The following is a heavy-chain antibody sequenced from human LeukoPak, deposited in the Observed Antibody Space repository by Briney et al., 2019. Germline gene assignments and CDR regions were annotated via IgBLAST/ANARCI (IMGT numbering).Heavy chain of an antibody. Sequence: ASVKVSRKASGYTFTDYYLHWVRQAPGQGLEWMGWIHPYSGGTNYTQKFQGRVTMTRDTPITTVYMELIRLRSDDTAVYYCARDLSPTGISGTPNWFDPWGQGTLVTVSS. D-gene: IGHD1-7*01. J-gene: IGHJ5*02. CDR3: ARDLSPTGISGTPNWFDP. V-gene: IGHV1-2*02. CDR2: IHPYSGGT. CDR1: GYTFTDYY.